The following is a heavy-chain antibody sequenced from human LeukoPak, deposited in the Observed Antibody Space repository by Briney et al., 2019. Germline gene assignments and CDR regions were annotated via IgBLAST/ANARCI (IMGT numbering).Heavy chain of an antibody. J-gene: IGHJ3*02. Sequence: GGSLRLSCAASGFTVSSNYMSWVRQAPGKGLEWVSVIYSGGSTYYADSVKGRFTISRDNAKNSLYLQMNSLRAEDTAVYYCARDRILTMIVDDAFDIWGQGTMVTVSS. CDR1: GFTVSSNY. D-gene: IGHD3-22*01. CDR3: ARDRILTMIVDDAFDI. CDR2: IYSGGST. V-gene: IGHV3-53*01.